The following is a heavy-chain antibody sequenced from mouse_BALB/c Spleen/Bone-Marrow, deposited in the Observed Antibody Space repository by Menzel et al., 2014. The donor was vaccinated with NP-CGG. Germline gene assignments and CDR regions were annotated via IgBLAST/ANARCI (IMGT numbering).Heavy chain of an antibody. CDR1: GYAFSNYW. CDR3: VRRDGSTYYYAMDY. D-gene: IGHD1-1*01. Sequence: QVHVKQSGAELVRPGSSVKISCKASGYAFSNYWMNWVKQRPGQGLEWIGQIYPGDGDTNYNGKFKGKATLTADKSSSTAYMQLSSLTSEDSAVYFCVRRDGSTYYYAMDYWGQGTSVTVSS. V-gene: IGHV1-80*01. J-gene: IGHJ4*01. CDR2: IYPGDGDT.